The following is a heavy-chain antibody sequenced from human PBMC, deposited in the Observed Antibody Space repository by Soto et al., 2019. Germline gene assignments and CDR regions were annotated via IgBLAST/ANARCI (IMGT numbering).Heavy chain of an antibody. CDR3: ATISTGSAFDI. CDR2: ISSGGTTI. D-gene: IGHD6-6*01. J-gene: IGHJ3*02. Sequence: PGGSVRLSCAASGFTFSTYDMNWVRQAPGKGLEWLSYISSGGTTIYYADSVKGRFTISRDNTKNSLFLQMNSLRAEDTAVYSCATISTGSAFDIWGQGTMVTVSS. V-gene: IGHV3-48*03. CDR1: GFTFSTYD.